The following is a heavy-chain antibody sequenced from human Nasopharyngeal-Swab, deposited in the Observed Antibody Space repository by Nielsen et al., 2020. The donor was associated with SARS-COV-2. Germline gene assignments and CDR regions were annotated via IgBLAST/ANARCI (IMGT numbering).Heavy chain of an antibody. CDR3: ARRYTALDY. CDR2: INTNTGNP. D-gene: IGHD3-16*02. J-gene: IGHJ4*02. Sequence: WVRQAPGQGLEWMGWINTNTGNPTYAQAFTGRFVFSLDTSVSTAYLRISSLKAEDTAVYYCARRYTALDYWGQGTLVTVSS. V-gene: IGHV7-4-1*02.